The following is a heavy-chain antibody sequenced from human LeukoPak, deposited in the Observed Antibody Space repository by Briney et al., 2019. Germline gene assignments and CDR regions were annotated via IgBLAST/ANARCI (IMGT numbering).Heavy chain of an antibody. Sequence: SETLSLTCSVSGGSTSGFYWSWIRQPPGKGLEWIGYIYYSGDSNSNPSLKSRVTMSLDTSKNQFSLRLSSVTAADTAVYYCARHPFSTPFDYWGRGTLVTVST. V-gene: IGHV4-59*08. CDR3: ARHPFSTPFDY. CDR2: IYYSGDS. D-gene: IGHD2/OR15-2a*01. CDR1: GGSTSGFY. J-gene: IGHJ4*02.